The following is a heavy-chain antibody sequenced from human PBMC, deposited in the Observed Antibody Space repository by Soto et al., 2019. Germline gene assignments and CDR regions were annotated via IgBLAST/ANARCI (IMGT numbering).Heavy chain of an antibody. V-gene: IGHV3-48*02. CDR1: GFSFSVYS. J-gene: IGHJ4*02. D-gene: IGHD3-16*01. CDR2: INGRDGAI. Sequence: PGGSLRLSCAASGFSFSVYSMNWVRQAPGKGLEWVSYINGRDGAINYVDSVKGRFTISIDIAKNSLYLQMNSLRDEDTAVYFCASDQLWAFDDWGQAVLVTVSS. CDR3: ASDQLWAFDD.